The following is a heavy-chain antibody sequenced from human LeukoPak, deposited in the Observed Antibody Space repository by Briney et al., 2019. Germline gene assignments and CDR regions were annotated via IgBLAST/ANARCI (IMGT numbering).Heavy chain of an antibody. Sequence: PSETLSLTCAAYGGSFSGYYWSWIRQPPGKGLEWIGEINHSGSTNYNPSLKSRVTISVDTSKNQFSLKLSSVTAADTAVYYCARGVTHGSGSYYVDYWGQGTLVTVSS. J-gene: IGHJ4*02. CDR2: INHSGST. CDR3: ARGVTHGSGSYYVDY. D-gene: IGHD3-10*01. CDR1: GGSFSGYY. V-gene: IGHV4-34*01.